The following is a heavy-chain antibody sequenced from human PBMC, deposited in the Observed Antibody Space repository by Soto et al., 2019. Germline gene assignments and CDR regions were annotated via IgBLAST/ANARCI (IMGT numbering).Heavy chain of an antibody. V-gene: IGHV4-30-4*01. Sequence: QVQLQESGPGLVKPSQTLSLTCTVSGGSISTGAYSWSWIRQPPGKGLEWIGSIYYSGSTYYNPSLKSRLTMSLGTYKNQFSLKLSSVAAADTAVYYCARGGQGSPFDYCGQGTLVTVSS. CDR3: ARGGQGSPFDY. CDR1: GGSISTGAYS. CDR2: IYYSGST. J-gene: IGHJ4*02.